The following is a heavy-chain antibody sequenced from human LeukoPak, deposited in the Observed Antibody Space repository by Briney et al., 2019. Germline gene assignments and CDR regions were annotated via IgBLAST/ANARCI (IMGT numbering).Heavy chain of an antibody. CDR2: ISCSLSFI. CDR3: TRGSYGYAPDS. CDR1: GFTFSSYS. Sequence: GGSLRLSCAVSGFTFSSYSINWVPQAPGKGLARVSSISCSLSFIYYADSVKGRFTISRDNAKNSLYLQMNSLRAEDTAVYYCTRGSYGYAPDSWGQGTLVTVSS. V-gene: IGHV3-21*01. J-gene: IGHJ5*01. D-gene: IGHD5-18*01.